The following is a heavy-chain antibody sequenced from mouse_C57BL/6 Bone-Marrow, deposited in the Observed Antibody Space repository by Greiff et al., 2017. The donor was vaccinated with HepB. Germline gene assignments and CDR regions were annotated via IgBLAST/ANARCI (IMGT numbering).Heavy chain of an antibody. Sequence: EVKLMESGPELVKPGASVKISCKASGYSFTGYYMNWVKQSPEKSLEWIGEINPSTGGTTYNQKFKAKATLTVDKSSSTAYMQLKSLTSEDSAVYYCARRTYYYAMDYWGQGTSVTVSS. CDR1: GYSFTGYY. CDR3: ARRTYYYAMDY. CDR2: INPSTGGT. V-gene: IGHV1-42*01. J-gene: IGHJ4*01.